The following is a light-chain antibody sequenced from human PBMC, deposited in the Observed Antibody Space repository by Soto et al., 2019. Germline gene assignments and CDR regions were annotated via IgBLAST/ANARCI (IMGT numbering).Light chain of an antibody. J-gene: IGKJ4*01. V-gene: IGKV3-11*01. CDR3: QQRSNWPPFT. CDR1: QSVSSY. Sequence: EIVLTQSPATLSLSPGERATLSCRASQSVSSYLAWYQQKPGQAPRLLIYDASNRATGIPARSSGSGSGTDFTLTISSLEPEDFAVYYCQQRSNWPPFTFGGGTKVESK. CDR2: DAS.